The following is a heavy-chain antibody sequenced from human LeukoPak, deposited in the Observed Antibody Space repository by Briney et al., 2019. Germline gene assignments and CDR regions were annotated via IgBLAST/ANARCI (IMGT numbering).Heavy chain of an antibody. D-gene: IGHD3-3*01. V-gene: IGHV3-23*01. Sequence: GGSLRLSCAASGFTFSRYEMNWVRQAPGKGLEWVSAINGTGGRTYYADPVKGRFTISRDNSKNTLYLQMSSLRAEDTAVYYCAKDLIYCDFWRGYWGQGSLVSVCS. CDR3: AKDLIYCDFWRGY. CDR2: INGTGGRT. J-gene: IGHJ4*02. CDR1: GFTFSRYE.